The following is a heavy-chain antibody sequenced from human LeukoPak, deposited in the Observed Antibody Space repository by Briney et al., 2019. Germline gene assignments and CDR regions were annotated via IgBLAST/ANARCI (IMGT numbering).Heavy chain of an antibody. D-gene: IGHD3-9*01. J-gene: IGHJ4*02. CDR2: IWYDGSNK. CDR1: GFTFGSYG. Sequence: PGGSLRLSCAASGFTFGSYGMHWVRQAPGKGLEWVAVIWYDGSNKYYRDSIKGRFTISRDNSKNTLYLQMNSLRAEDTAVYYCAKGLTRRYLDYWGQGTLVTVSS. CDR3: AKGLTRRYLDY. V-gene: IGHV3-33*06.